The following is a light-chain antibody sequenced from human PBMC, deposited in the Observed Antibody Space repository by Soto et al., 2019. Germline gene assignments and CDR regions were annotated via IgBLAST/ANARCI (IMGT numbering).Light chain of an antibody. Sequence: QSALTQPASVSGSPGQSITISCTGTSSDVGSYNLVSWYQQHPGKAPKLMIYEGSKRPSGVSNRFSGSKSGNTASLTISRLHAEDEADYYCCSYAGSRVFGGGTKLTVL. J-gene: IGLJ3*02. CDR1: SSDVGSYNL. CDR3: CSYAGSRV. V-gene: IGLV2-23*01. CDR2: EGS.